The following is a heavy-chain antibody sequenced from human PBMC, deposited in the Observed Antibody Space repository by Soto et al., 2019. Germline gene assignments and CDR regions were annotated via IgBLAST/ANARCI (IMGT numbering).Heavy chain of an antibody. D-gene: IGHD7-27*01. Sequence: SVKVSCKASGGTFSSYAISWVRQAPGQGLEWMGGIIPIFGTANYAQKFQGRVTITADESTSTAYMELSGLRSEDTAVYYCARDSNSLGAFDIWGQGTMVTVSS. V-gene: IGHV1-69*13. CDR2: IIPIFGTA. J-gene: IGHJ3*02. CDR3: ARDSNSLGAFDI. CDR1: GGTFSSYA.